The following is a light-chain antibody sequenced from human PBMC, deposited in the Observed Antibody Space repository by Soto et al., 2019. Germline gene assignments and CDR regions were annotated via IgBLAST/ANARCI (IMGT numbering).Light chain of an antibody. CDR3: QSYDSSLNGVV. CDR1: SSNIGTGYD. Sequence: QSVLTQPPSVSGAPGQRVTISCTGSSSNIGTGYDVHWYQQLPGTAPKLLIYGNNNRPSGVPDRFSGSKSGTSASLAISGLQADDEAEYFCQSYDSSLNGVVFGGGTKPTVL. V-gene: IGLV1-40*01. J-gene: IGLJ2*01. CDR2: GNN.